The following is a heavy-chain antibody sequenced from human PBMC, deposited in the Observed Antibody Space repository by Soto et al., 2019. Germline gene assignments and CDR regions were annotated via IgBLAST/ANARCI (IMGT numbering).Heavy chain of an antibody. CDR3: ARATYDILTGYYRWTYWYFDL. CDR1: GGSFSGYY. D-gene: IGHD3-9*01. Sequence: SETLSLTCAVYGGSFSGYYCIFVRQPPFKWLEWIGEINHSGSTNYNPSLKSRVTISVDTSKNQFSLKLSSVTAADTAVYYCARATYDILTGYYRWTYWYFDLWGRGTLVTVSS. CDR2: INHSGST. J-gene: IGHJ2*01. V-gene: IGHV4-34*01.